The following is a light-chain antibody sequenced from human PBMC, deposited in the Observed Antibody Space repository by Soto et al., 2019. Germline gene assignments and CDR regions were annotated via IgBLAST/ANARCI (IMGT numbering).Light chain of an antibody. Sequence: QSALTQPASVSGSPGQSITISCTGTSSDVGSYNLVSWYQQHPGKAPKLMIYEGSKRPSGVSNRFSGSKSGNTASLTISGLQAEDEADYYCCSYAGSSPYVVFVGGTKVTVL. CDR3: CSYAGSSPYVV. CDR2: EGS. J-gene: IGLJ2*01. CDR1: SSDVGSYNL. V-gene: IGLV2-23*01.